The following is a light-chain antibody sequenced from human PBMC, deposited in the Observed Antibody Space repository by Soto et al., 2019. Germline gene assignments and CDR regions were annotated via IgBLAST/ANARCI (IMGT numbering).Light chain of an antibody. CDR1: SSDVGTYNL. Sequence: QSVLTQPASVSGSPGQSITISCTGTSSDVGTYNLVSWYQQHPGKAPKLMIYEGSKRPSGVSNRFSGSKSGNTASLTISWLQAEDEADYYCCSYASSTTVVFGGGPKLTVL. CDR2: EGS. CDR3: CSYASSTTVV. V-gene: IGLV2-23*01. J-gene: IGLJ3*02.